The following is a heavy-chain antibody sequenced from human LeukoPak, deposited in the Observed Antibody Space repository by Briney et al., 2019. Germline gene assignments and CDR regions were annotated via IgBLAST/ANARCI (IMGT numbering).Heavy chain of an antibody. CDR1: GFTFSSYA. CDR2: ISDTGATT. J-gene: IGHJ4*02. V-gene: IGHV3-23*01. CDR3: AKDSNWAFDY. D-gene: IGHD7-27*01. Sequence: PGGSLRLSCAGSGFTFSSYAMSWVRQAPGKGLEWVSAISDTGATTYDADSVKGRFTISRDSSKNMVYLQMTSLRAEDTALYYCAKDSNWAFDYWGQGTLVSVSS.